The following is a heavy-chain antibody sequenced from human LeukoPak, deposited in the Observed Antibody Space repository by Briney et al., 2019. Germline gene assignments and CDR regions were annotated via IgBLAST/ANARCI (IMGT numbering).Heavy chain of an antibody. V-gene: IGHV3-74*01. CDR3: ATKQWLAPPPDS. D-gene: IGHD6-19*01. Sequence: GGSLRLSCAASGFTFSKYWMRWVRQAPGKGLESVSRINTDGTVTTYADFVKGRFTVSRDNADNTMFLQMNSVRDEDTAVYYCATKQWLAPPPDSWGQGTPVTVSS. CDR1: GFTFSKYW. CDR2: INTDGTVT. J-gene: IGHJ4*02.